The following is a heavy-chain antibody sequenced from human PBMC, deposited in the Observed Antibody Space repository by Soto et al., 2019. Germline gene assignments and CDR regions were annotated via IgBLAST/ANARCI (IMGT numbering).Heavy chain of an antibody. Sequence: QVQLQQWGAGLLKPSETLSLTCAVYGGSFSGYYWSWIRQPPGKGLEWIGEINHSGSTNYNPSLKSRVTISVDTSKNQFSLKLSSVTAADTAVYYCARGPPGAYWGQGTLVTVSS. J-gene: IGHJ4*02. V-gene: IGHV4-34*01. CDR2: INHSGST. CDR1: GGSFSGYY. D-gene: IGHD3-10*01. CDR3: ARGPPGAY.